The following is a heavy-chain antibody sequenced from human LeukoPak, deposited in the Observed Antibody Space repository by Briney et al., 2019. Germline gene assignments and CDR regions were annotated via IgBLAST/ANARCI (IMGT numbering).Heavy chain of an antibody. CDR3: ARYYCSGGTCYHFDF. J-gene: IGHJ4*02. V-gene: IGHV4-34*01. CDR2: INHSGST. D-gene: IGHD2-15*01. Sequence: SETLSLTCAVYGGSFSGYYWSWIRQPPGKGLEWIGEINHSGSTNYNPSLKSRVTISVDTSKNQFSLKLSSVTAADTAVYYCARYYCSGGTCYHFDFWGQGTLVTVSS. CDR1: GGSFSGYY.